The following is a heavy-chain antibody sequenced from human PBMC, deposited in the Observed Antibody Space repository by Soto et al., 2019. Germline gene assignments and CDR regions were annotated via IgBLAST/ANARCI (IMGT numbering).Heavy chain of an antibody. D-gene: IGHD3-3*01. J-gene: IGHJ4*02. Sequence: PGGSMTLSCTASGFTFGDYAMSWFRQAPGKGLEWVGFIRSKAYGGTTEYAASVKGRFTISRDDSKSIAYLQMNSLKTEDTAVYYCTRGGFWSGPDYWGQGTLVTVSS. V-gene: IGHV3-49*03. CDR3: TRGGFWSGPDY. CDR2: IRSKAYGGTT. CDR1: GFTFGDYA.